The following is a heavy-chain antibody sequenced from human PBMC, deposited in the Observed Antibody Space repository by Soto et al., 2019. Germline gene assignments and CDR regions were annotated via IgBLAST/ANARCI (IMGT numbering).Heavy chain of an antibody. CDR2: INPNSGGT. V-gene: IGHV1-2*04. Sequence: ASVKVSCKASGYTFTGYYMHWGRQAPGQGLEWMGWINPNSGGTNYAQKFQGWVTMTRDTSISTAYMELSRLRSDDTAVYYCARDRPYCSSTSCYALGAFDIWGQGTMVTVSS. CDR3: ARDRPYCSSTSCYALGAFDI. CDR1: GYTFTGYY. D-gene: IGHD2-2*01. J-gene: IGHJ3*02.